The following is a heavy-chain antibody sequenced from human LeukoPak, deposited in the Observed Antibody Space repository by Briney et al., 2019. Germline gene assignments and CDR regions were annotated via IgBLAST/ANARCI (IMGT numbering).Heavy chain of an antibody. D-gene: IGHD1-1*01. Sequence: GASVKVSCKASGGTFSSYAISWVRQAPGQGLEWMGGIIPIFGTANYAQKLQGRVTITADESTSTAYMELSSLRSEDTAVYYCAREGHDSAAFDIWGQGTMVTVSS. CDR1: GGTFSSYA. CDR3: AREGHDSAAFDI. CDR2: IIPIFGTA. J-gene: IGHJ3*02. V-gene: IGHV1-69*13.